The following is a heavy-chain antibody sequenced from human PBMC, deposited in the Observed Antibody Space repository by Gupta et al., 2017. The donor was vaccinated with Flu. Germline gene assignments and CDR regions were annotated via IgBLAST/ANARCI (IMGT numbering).Heavy chain of an antibody. Sequence: QVQLQESGPGLVKPSQTLSPTCTVSGGSISSGDYYWSWIRQHPGKGLEWIGYIYYSGSTYYNPSLKSRVIISVDTSKNQFSLKLSSVTAADTAFYYCARVPMGTIAFDIWGQGTMVTVSS. D-gene: IGHD5-24*01. J-gene: IGHJ3*02. CDR1: GGSISSGDYY. CDR3: ARVPMGTIAFDI. CDR2: IYYSGST. V-gene: IGHV4-31*03.